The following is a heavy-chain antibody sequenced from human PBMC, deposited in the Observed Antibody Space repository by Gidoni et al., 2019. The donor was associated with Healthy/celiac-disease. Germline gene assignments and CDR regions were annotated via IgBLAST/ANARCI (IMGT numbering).Heavy chain of an antibody. J-gene: IGHJ4*02. V-gene: IGHV3-15*01. CDR3: TTPSRGVAGTRLTYYFDY. Sequence: EVQLVESGGGLVKPGGSLRLSCAASGFTFSNAWMSWVRQAPGKGLEWVGRIKSKTDGGTTDYAAPVKGRFTISRDDSKNTLYLQMNSLKTEDTAVYYCTTPSRGVAGTRLTYYFDYWGQGTLVTVSS. D-gene: IGHD6-19*01. CDR2: IKSKTDGGTT. CDR1: GFTFSNAW.